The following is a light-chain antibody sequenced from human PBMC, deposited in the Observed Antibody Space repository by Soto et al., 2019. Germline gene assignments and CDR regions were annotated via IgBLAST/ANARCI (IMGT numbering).Light chain of an antibody. Sequence: EIVLTQSPEALSLSPGERATLSCRASQSVSSNYLAWYQQKPGQAPRLLIYGASIRATGIPDRFTGGGSGTDFTLTITRLEPEDFAVYYCQQYGSSPRTFGQGTKVEIK. J-gene: IGKJ1*01. CDR3: QQYGSSPRT. V-gene: IGKV3-20*01. CDR2: GAS. CDR1: QSVSSNY.